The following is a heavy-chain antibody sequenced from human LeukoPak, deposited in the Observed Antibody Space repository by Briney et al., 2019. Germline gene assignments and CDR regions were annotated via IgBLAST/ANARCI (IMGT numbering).Heavy chain of an antibody. V-gene: IGHV3-23*01. CDR2: ISDYGDTT. CDR3: ATQVVVTATVDY. J-gene: IGHJ4*02. CDR1: GFPFSSYA. D-gene: IGHD2-21*02. Sequence: PGGSLRLSCAASGFPFSSYAMSGVRQAPGKGLDWVSVISDYGDTTYYADSVKGRFTISRDNSKNTLYLQMNSLRAEDTAVYYCATQVVVTATVDYWGQGILVTVSS.